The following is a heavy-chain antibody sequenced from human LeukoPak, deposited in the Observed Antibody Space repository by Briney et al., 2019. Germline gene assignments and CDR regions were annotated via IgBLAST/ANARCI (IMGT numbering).Heavy chain of an antibody. CDR3: ARERWDYSIDY. CDR1: GGSISSSN. J-gene: IGHJ4*02. CDR2: ISSSGTTI. D-gene: IGHD4-11*01. Sequence: ETLSLTCAVSGGSISSSNWWSWVRQAPGKGLEWVSYISSSGTTIYYADSVKGRFTISRDSAKNSLYLQMNSLRAEDTAVYYCARERWDYSIDYWGQGTLVTVSS. V-gene: IGHV3-48*01.